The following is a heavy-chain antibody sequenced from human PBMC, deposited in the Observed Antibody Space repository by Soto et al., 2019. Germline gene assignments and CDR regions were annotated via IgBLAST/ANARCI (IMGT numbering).Heavy chain of an antibody. V-gene: IGHV1-18*01. D-gene: IGHD4-17*01. CDR1: GYTFTSYG. J-gene: IGHJ4*02. CDR3: ARILTDYGDYAY. CDR2: ISAYNGNT. Sequence: ASVKVSCKASGYTFTSYGISWVRQAPGQGLEWMGWISAYNGNTNYAQKLQDRVTMTTDTSTSTAYMELRSLRFDDTAVYYCARILTDYGDYAYWGQGTLVTVSS.